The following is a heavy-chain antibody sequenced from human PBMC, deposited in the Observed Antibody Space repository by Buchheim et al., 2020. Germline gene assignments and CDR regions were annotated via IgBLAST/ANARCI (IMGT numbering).Heavy chain of an antibody. CDR2: IYYSGYT. CDR1: GGSVNSGSYY. V-gene: IGHV4-61*01. D-gene: IGHD6-19*01. Sequence: QVQLQESGPGLVKPSETLSLTCYVSGGSVNSGSYYWSWIRQPPGKGLEWIGYIYYSGYTNYNPSLKTRVTMSLATSKNQFCLKLNSVSAADTAVYYCARWLEGFDYWGQGTL. J-gene: IGHJ4*02. CDR3: ARWLEGFDY.